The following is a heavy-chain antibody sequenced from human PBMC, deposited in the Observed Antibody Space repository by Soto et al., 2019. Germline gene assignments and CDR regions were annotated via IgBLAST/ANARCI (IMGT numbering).Heavy chain of an antibody. D-gene: IGHD2-2*01. Sequence: SETLSLTCTVSGGSVSSGSYYWGWIRQPPGKGLEWIGSIYHSGSTYYNPSLKSRVTISVDTSKNQFSLKLSSVTAADTAVYYCARDFCSSTSCYSEDWFDPWGQGTLVTVSS. CDR1: GGSVSSGSYY. V-gene: IGHV4-39*07. CDR3: ARDFCSSTSCYSEDWFDP. J-gene: IGHJ5*02. CDR2: IYHSGST.